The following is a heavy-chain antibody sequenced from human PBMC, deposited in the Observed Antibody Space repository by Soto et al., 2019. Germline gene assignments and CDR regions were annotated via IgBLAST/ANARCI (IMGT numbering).Heavy chain of an antibody. CDR1: GGSFSGYY. CDR2: INHSGST. Sequence: PSETLSLTCAVYGGSFSGYYWSWIRQPPGKGLEWIGEINHSGSTNYNPSLKSRVTISVDTSKNQFSLHLNSVTPEDTAVYYCARLTVVPYCFDSWGQGTLVTVSS. V-gene: IGHV4-34*01. CDR3: ARLTVVPYCFDS. J-gene: IGHJ4*02. D-gene: IGHD3-22*01.